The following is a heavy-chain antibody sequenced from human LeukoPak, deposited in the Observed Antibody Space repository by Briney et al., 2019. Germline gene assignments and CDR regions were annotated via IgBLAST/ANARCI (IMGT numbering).Heavy chain of an antibody. CDR3: DQKNRYGDTLDY. Sequence: GGSLRLSCAASGFSFDAYAMHWVRQAPGKGLEWVSLISGDGGSTYYADSVKGRFTISRDNSKNSLYLQMNSLRTEDTALYYCDQKNRYGDTLDYWGQGTLVTVSS. D-gene: IGHD4/OR15-4a*01. CDR1: GFSFDAYA. J-gene: IGHJ4*02. V-gene: IGHV3-43*02. CDR2: ISGDGGST.